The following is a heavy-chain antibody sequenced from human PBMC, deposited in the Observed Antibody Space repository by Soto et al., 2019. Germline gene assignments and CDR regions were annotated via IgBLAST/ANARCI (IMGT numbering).Heavy chain of an antibody. CDR3: ARGRYYDSSGYYYFVY. CDR2: INHSGST. CDR1: GGSFSGDY. Sequence: SETLSLTCAVYGGSFSGDYWSWIRQPPGKGIEWIGEINHSGSTNYNPSLKSRVTISVDTSKNQFSLKLSSVTAADTAVYYCARGRYYDSSGYYYFVYWGQGTLVTVSS. D-gene: IGHD3-22*01. V-gene: IGHV4-34*01. J-gene: IGHJ4*02.